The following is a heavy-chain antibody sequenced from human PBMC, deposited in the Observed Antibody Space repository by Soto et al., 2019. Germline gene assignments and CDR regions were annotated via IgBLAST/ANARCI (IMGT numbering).Heavy chain of an antibody. CDR3: ARELMVXGVXDYYXGMDV. D-gene: IGHD3-10*01. J-gene: IGHJ6*02. Sequence: QVQLVQSGAEVKKPGASVKVSCKASGYTFTSYYMHWVRQAPGQGLEWMGIINPSGGSTSYAQKFQGRVTMTRDTSTSTVYMELSSLRSEDTAVYYCARELMVXGVXDYYXGMDVWGQGTTVTVSS. CDR2: INPSGGST. CDR1: GYTFTSYY. V-gene: IGHV1-46*03.